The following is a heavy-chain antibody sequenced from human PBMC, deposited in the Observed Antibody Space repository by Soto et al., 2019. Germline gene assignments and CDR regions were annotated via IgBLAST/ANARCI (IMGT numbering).Heavy chain of an antibody. Sequence: QVQLQESGPGLVKPSQTLSLTCTVSGGSISSGGYYWSWIRQHPGKGLEWIGYIYYSGSTYYNPSRKSRVTISVDTSKNQFSLKLSSVPAADTAVYYCARADDSSGPAYDYWGQGTLVTVSS. J-gene: IGHJ4*02. V-gene: IGHV4-31*03. CDR1: GGSISSGGYY. CDR3: ARADDSSGPAYDY. CDR2: IYYSGST. D-gene: IGHD3-22*01.